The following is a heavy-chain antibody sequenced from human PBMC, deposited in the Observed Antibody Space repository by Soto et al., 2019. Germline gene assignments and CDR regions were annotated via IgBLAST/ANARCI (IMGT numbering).Heavy chain of an antibody. V-gene: IGHV3-30*18. CDR3: AKESRDIVLMVYGMDV. J-gene: IGHJ6*02. CDR2: ISYDGSNK. CDR1: GFTFSSYG. D-gene: IGHD2-8*01. Sequence: GGSLGLSCAASGFTFSSYGMHWVRQAPGKGLEWVAVISYDGSNKYYADSVKGRFTISRDNSKNTLYLQMNSLRAEDTAVYYCAKESRDIVLMVYGMDVWGQGTTVTVSS.